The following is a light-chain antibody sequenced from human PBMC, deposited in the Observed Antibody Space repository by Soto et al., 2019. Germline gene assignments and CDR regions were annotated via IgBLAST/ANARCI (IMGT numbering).Light chain of an antibody. CDR1: SSDVGSYDL. V-gene: IGLV2-23*02. CDR2: KVA. J-gene: IGLJ2*01. CDR3: CSYTYTNTLV. Sequence: QSALTQPASVSGSPGQSITISCTGTSSDVGSYDLVSWYQHRPGRAPRLMIFKVAKRTSGISTRFSGSKSGNTASLTISGLQDVDEADYFCCSYTYTNTLVFGGRTKLTVL.